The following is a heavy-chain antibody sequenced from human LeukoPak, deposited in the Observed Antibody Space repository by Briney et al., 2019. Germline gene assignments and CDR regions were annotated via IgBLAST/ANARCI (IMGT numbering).Heavy chain of an antibody. J-gene: IGHJ4*02. Sequence: SETLSLTCAVSGYSISSGYYWGWIRQPPGKGLEWIGSIYHSGSTYYNPSLKSRVTISVDTSKNQFSLKLSSVTAADMAVYYCARLGSSYRLIDYWGQGTLVTVSS. CDR3: ARLGSSYRLIDY. V-gene: IGHV4-38-2*01. CDR2: IYHSGST. D-gene: IGHD6-13*01. CDR1: GYSISSGYY.